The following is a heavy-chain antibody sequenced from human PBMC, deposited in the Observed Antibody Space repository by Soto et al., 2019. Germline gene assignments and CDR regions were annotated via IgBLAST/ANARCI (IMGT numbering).Heavy chain of an antibody. D-gene: IGHD2-15*01. J-gene: IGHJ4*02. Sequence: QVQLVESGGGVVQPGRSVRLSCAASGFTFSSYAMHWVRQAPGKGLEWVAVISYDGSNKYYADSVKGRFTISRDNSKNTLYLQMNSLRAEDTDVYYCARGGRRTVAAIDYWGQGTLVTVSS. CDR3: ARGGRRTVAAIDY. CDR2: ISYDGSNK. CDR1: GFTFSSYA. V-gene: IGHV3-30-3*01.